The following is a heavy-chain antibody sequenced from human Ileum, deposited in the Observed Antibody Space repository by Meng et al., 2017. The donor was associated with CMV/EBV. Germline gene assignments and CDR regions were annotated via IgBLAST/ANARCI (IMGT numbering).Heavy chain of an antibody. V-gene: IGHV3-23*01. D-gene: IGHD4-23*01. J-gene: IGHJ4*02. CDR3: SRENSGLDY. CDR1: GFTFSNYA. CDR2: FSGSGGNT. Sequence: GGSLRLSCAASGFTFSNYAMNWVRQAPGKGLEWVSTFSGSGGNTYYADSVKGRFTISRDDSKNTLYLQMNSLRAEDTAVYYCSRENSGLDYWGQGTLVTVSS.